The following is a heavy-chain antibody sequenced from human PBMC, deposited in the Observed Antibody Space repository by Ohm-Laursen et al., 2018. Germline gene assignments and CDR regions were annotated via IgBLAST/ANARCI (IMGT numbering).Heavy chain of an antibody. CDR1: GFTFSSYS. V-gene: IGHV3-21*04. CDR3: AKEYSSSWVRNGMDV. D-gene: IGHD6-13*01. CDR2: ISSSSSYI. J-gene: IGHJ6*02. Sequence: SLRLSCTASGFTFSSYSMNWVRQAPGKGLEWVSSISSSSSYIYYADSVKGRFTISRDNAKNSLYLQMNSLRAEDTALYYCAKEYSSSWVRNGMDVWGQGTTVAVSS.